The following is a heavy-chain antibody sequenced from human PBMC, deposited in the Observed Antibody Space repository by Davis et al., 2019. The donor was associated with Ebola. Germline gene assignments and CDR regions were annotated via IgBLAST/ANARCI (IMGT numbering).Heavy chain of an antibody. D-gene: IGHD1-20*01. V-gene: IGHV1-18*04. CDR1: GYTFTSYS. Sequence: ASVKVSCKASGYTFTSYSTSWVRQAPGQGLEWMGRISAYNGNTNYAQKLQDRVTMTTDTSTSTAYMELRSLRSDDTAVYYCARSITGIQYYGMDVWGQGTTVTVSS. CDR3: ARSITGIQYYGMDV. J-gene: IGHJ6*02. CDR2: ISAYNGNT.